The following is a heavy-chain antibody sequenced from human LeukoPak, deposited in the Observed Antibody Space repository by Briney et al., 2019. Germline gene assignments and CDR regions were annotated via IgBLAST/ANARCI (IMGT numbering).Heavy chain of an antibody. CDR2: IIPIFGTA. CDR3: ARDQSDIVVVPAAMRDYYYYMDV. J-gene: IGHJ6*03. V-gene: IGHV1-69*05. CDR1: GGTFSSYA. Sequence: ASVKVSRKASGGTFSSYAISWVRQAPGQGLEWMGRIIPIFGTANYAQKFQGRVTITTDESTSTAYMELSSLRSEDTAVYYCARDQSDIVVVPAAMRDYYYYMDVWGKGTTVTVSS. D-gene: IGHD2-2*01.